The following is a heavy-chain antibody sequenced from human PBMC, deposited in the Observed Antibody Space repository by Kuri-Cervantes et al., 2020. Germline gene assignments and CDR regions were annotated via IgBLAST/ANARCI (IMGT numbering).Heavy chain of an antibody. CDR1: GYTFTSYY. Sequence: ASVKVSCKASGYTFTSYYMHWVRQAPGQGLEWMGIINPSGGSTSYAQKFQGRVTMTRDTSTSTVYMELSSLRSEDTAVYYCARDPNYCSSTSCYNYYYSGMDVWGQGTTVTVSS. D-gene: IGHD2-2*02. CDR3: ARDPNYCSSTSCYNYYYSGMDV. CDR2: INPSGGST. V-gene: IGHV1-46*01. J-gene: IGHJ6*02.